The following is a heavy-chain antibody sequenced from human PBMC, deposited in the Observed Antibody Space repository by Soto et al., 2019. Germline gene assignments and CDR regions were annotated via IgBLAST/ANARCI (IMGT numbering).Heavy chain of an antibody. J-gene: IGHJ6*03. V-gene: IGHV1-18*01. CDR2: ISASNGDT. Sequence: QLHLVQSGAELKKPGASVKISCRASGNSFSSNVIGWVRQAPGQGLEWMSWISASNGDTNYAQKFRVRVTVTTDTSTSTVYQEMMGLTCDDSAVYYCARSGDSGDYTGYTDTRGKG. D-gene: IGHD3-9*01. CDR1: GNSFSSNV. CDR3: ARSGDSGDYTGYTDT.